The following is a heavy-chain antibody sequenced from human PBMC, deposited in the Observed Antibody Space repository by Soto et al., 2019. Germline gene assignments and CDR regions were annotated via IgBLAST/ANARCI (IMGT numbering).Heavy chain of an antibody. Sequence: SGPTLVNPTQTLTLTCTFSGFSLNTRRMSVGWIRQPPGKALEWLALIYWDDDKRYSPSLKSRLTIIKDTSKNQVVLIMNSLRAEDTAVYYCAYSSTPFDYWGQGTLVTVSS. V-gene: IGHV2-5*02. CDR2: IYWDDDK. CDR3: AYSSTPFDY. CDR1: GFSLNTRRMS. D-gene: IGHD6-13*01. J-gene: IGHJ4*02.